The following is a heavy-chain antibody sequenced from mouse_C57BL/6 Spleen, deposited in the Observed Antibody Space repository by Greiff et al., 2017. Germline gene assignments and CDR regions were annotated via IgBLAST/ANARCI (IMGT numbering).Heavy chain of an antibody. D-gene: IGHD1-1*01. J-gene: IGHJ3*01. Sequence: VQLQQPGAELVKPGASVKLSCKASGYTFTSYWMHWVKQRPGQGLEWIGMIHPNSGSTNYNEKFKSKATLTVDKSSSTAYMQLSSLTSEDSAVYYCARASVYGSSYGFAYWGQGTLVTVSA. V-gene: IGHV1-64*01. CDR2: IHPNSGST. CDR1: GYTFTSYW. CDR3: ARASVYGSSYGFAY.